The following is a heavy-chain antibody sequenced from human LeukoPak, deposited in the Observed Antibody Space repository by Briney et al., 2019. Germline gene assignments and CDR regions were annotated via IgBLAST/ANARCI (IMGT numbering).Heavy chain of an antibody. D-gene: IGHD3-9*01. Sequence: PSETLSLTCTVSGDSISSYYWSWIRQPPGKGLEWIGYIYYSGSTNYNPSLKSRVTISVDTSKNQFSLKLSSVTAADTAVYYCARGSPYDILTEPNWFDPWGQGTLVTVSS. J-gene: IGHJ5*02. CDR2: IYYSGST. V-gene: IGHV4-59*08. CDR1: GDSISSYY. CDR3: ARGSPYDILTEPNWFDP.